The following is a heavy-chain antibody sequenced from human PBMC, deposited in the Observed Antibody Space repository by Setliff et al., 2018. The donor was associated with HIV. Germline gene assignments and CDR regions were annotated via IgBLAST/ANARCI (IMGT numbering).Heavy chain of an antibody. CDR2: IKQDASEK. J-gene: IGHJ4*02. CDR3: ARDQYYYDTSGYYSGSAFDF. CDR1: GFSFGSYW. Sequence: GGSLRLSCVASGFSFGSYWRSWVRQAPGKGPEWVAQIKQDASEKYFVDSVKGRFTISRDKAKNSLYLQMDSLRAEDTAVYYCARDQYYYDTSGYYSGSAFDFWGQGTLVTVSS. D-gene: IGHD3-22*01. V-gene: IGHV3-7*03.